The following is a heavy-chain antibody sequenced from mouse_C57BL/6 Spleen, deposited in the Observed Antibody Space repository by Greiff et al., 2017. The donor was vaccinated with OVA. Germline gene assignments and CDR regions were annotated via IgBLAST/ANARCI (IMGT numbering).Heavy chain of an antibody. V-gene: IGHV1-62-2*01. Sequence: VKLVESGAELVKPGASVKLSCKASGYTFTEYTIHWVKQRSGQGLEWIGWFYPGSGSIKYNEKFKDKATLTADNSSSTVYMELSRLTSEDSAVYFCARHEDDYYGSSYAMDYWSQGTSVTVSS. J-gene: IGHJ4*01. D-gene: IGHD1-1*01. CDR3: ARHEDDYYGSSYAMDY. CDR2: FYPGSGSI. CDR1: GYTFTEYT.